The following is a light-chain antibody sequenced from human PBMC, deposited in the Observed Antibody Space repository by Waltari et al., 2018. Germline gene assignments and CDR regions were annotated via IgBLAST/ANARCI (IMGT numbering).Light chain of an antibody. CDR1: QGISSG. J-gene: IGKJ2*01. CDR2: AAS. V-gene: IGKV1-12*01. Sequence: DIQMTQSPSSVSASVGDRVTIPCRASQGISSGLAWYQQKPGKAPKLLIYAASSLQSGVPSRFSGSGSGTDFTLTISSLQPEDFATYYCQQANSFPPMYTFGQGTKLEIK. CDR3: QQANSFPPMYT.